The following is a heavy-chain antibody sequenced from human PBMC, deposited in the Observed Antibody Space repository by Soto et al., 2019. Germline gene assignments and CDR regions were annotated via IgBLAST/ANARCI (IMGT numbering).Heavy chain of an antibody. Sequence: GSLSLSFAATGFTFSTYDMHSVRQAIGTGPQRVSALGSADAPFYLVSLTSRFTISRENAKNSLYLQINSLRAGDTAVYYCAGAYSGKLPRRAAEYYAIDVWGQGTTVTVSS. CDR3: AGAYSGKLPRRAAEYYAIDV. CDR2: LGSADAP. J-gene: IGHJ6*02. V-gene: IGHV3-13*05. D-gene: IGHD2-15*01. CDR1: GFTFSTYD.